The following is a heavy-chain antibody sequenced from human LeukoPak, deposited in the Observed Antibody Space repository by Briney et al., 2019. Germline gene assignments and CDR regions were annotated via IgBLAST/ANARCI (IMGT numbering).Heavy chain of an antibody. CDR2: ISGSGGST. CDR1: GFTFSSYA. Sequence: GGSLRLSCAASGFTFSSYATSWVRQAPGKGLEWVSAISGSGGSTYYADSVKGRFTFSRDNSKNTLYLQMNSLRAEDTAVYYCAKAPYGSGSYFEYYFDYWGQGTLVTVSS. CDR3: AKAPYGSGSYFEYYFDY. V-gene: IGHV3-23*01. D-gene: IGHD3-10*01. J-gene: IGHJ4*02.